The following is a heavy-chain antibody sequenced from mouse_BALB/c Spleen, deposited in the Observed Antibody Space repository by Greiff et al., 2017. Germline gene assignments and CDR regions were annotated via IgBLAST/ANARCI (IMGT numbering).Heavy chain of an antibody. V-gene: IGHV5-12-2*01. J-gene: IGHJ3*01. CDR3: ARQGGQVWFAY. D-gene: IGHD3-3*01. CDR1: GFTFSSYT. CDR2: ISNGGGST. Sequence: EVMLVESGGGLVQPGGSLKLSCAASGFTFSSYTMSWVRQTPEKRLEWVAYISNGGGSTYYPDTVKGRFTISRDNAKNTLYLQMSSLKSEDTAMYYCARQGGQVWFAYWGQGTLVTVSA.